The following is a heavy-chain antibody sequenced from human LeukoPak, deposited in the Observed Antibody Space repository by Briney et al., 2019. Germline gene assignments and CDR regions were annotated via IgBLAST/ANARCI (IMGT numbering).Heavy chain of an antibody. J-gene: IGHJ4*02. CDR3: ARHPLRRPYYGIVAYDY. V-gene: IGHV4-34*01. CDR1: GGSFSGYY. D-gene: IGHD3-10*01. Sequence: SETLSLTCAVYGGSFSGYYWSWIRQPPGKGLEWIGEINHSGSTYYNPSLKSRVTISVDTSKNQFSLKLSSVTAADTAVYYCARHPLRRPYYGIVAYDYWGQGTLVTVSS. CDR2: INHSGST.